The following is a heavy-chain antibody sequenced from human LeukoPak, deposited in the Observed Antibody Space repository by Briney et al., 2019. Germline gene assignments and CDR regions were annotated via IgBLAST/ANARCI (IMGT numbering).Heavy chain of an antibody. Sequence: SVNVSCKASGGTFSSYAISWVRQAPGQGVEGMGGIIPIFGTANYAQKFQGRVTITTDESTSTAYMELSSLRSEDTAVYYCARGSSSSPGVYFDYWGQGTLVTVSS. D-gene: IGHD6-6*01. CDR1: GGTFSSYA. V-gene: IGHV1-69*05. J-gene: IGHJ4*02. CDR3: ARGSSSSPGVYFDY. CDR2: IIPIFGTA.